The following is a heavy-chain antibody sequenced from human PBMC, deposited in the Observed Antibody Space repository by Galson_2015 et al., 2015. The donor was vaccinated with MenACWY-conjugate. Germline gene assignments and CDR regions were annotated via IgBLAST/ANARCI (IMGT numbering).Heavy chain of an antibody. J-gene: IGHJ4*02. CDR3: AKTRGASFYFDH. Sequence: SLRLSCAASGFIFNTYWMHWVRQAPGKGLVWVSRINPGGSSTTYADSVKDRFTISRDNAKNTLYLQMNSLRPEDTAVFYCAKTRGASFYFDHWGQGNLATVSS. V-gene: IGHV3-74*01. CDR1: GFIFNTYW. D-gene: IGHD1-26*01. CDR2: INPGGSST.